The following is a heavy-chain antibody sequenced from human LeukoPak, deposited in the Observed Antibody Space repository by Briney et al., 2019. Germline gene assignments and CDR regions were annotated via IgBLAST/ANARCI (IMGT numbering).Heavy chain of an antibody. CDR1: GGTFSSYA. V-gene: IGHV1-2*02. D-gene: IGHD3-10*01. CDR3: ARDFSGVTMVRGVIIPNWFDP. J-gene: IGHJ5*02. CDR2: INPNSGGT. Sequence: ASVKVSCKASGGTFSSYAISWVRQAPGQGLEWMGWINPNSGGTNYAQKFQGRVTMTRDTSISTAYMELSRLRSDDTAVYYCARDFSGVTMVRGVIIPNWFDPWGQGTLVTVSS.